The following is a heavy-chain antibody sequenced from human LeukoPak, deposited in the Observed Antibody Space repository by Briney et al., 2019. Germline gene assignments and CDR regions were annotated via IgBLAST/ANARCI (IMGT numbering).Heavy chain of an antibody. Sequence: ASVKVSCKASGYTFTSYGISWVRQAPGQGLEWMGWISAYNGNTNYAQKLQGRVTMTTDTSTSTAYMELRSLGSDDTAVYYCARGVSYGVTYYYYYMDVWGKGTTVTISS. J-gene: IGHJ6*03. CDR2: ISAYNGNT. V-gene: IGHV1-18*01. CDR1: GYTFTSYG. CDR3: ARGVSYGVTYYYYYMDV. D-gene: IGHD5-18*01.